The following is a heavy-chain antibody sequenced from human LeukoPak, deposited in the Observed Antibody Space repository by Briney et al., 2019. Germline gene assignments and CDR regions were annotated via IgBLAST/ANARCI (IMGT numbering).Heavy chain of an antibody. CDR3: ARDLARRTRYCSGGSCYYYYYGMDV. J-gene: IGHJ6*02. D-gene: IGHD2-15*01. CDR2: ISYDGSNK. V-gene: IGHV3-30-3*01. Sequence: GGSLRLSCAASGFTFSSYAMHWDRQAPGKGLEWVAVISYDGSNKYYADSVKGRFTISRDNSKNTLYLQMNSLRAEDTAVYYCARDLARRTRYCSGGSCYYYYYGMDVWGQGTTVTVSS. CDR1: GFTFSSYA.